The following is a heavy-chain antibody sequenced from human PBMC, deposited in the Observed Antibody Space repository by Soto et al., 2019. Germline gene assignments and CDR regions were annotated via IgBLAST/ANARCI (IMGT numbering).Heavy chain of an antibody. D-gene: IGHD6-19*01. CDR2: NNYGADT. Sequence: QVQLQESGPGLVKPSQTLSLTCIVSGGSIDNNGYSWTWIRQRPGGGLEWLGSNNYGADTYYTPSLKSRITISLDTSQNHFSLWLTSVTAADTGIYYCARGGSGWKALNYFDSWGQGILVTVSS. V-gene: IGHV4-31*03. CDR1: GGSIDNNGYS. CDR3: ARGGSGWKALNYFDS. J-gene: IGHJ4*02.